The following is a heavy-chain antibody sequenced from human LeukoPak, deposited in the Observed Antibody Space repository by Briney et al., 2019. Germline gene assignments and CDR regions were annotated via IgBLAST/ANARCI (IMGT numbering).Heavy chain of an antibody. J-gene: IGHJ4*02. CDR3: ASNRGDWLFNY. CDR1: GFTFSSYS. D-gene: IGHD3-9*01. V-gene: IGHV4-59*06. CDR2: IYYSGST. Sequence: PGGSLRLSCAASGFTFSSYSMNWVRQAPGKGLEWIGYIYYSGSTYYNPSLKSRVTISVDTSKNQFSLKLSSVTAADTAVYYCASNRGDWLFNYWGQGTLVTVSS.